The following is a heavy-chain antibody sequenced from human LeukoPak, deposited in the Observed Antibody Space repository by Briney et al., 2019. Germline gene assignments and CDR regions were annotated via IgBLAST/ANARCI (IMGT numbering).Heavy chain of an antibody. V-gene: IGHV3-7*05. Sequence: GGSLRLSCAASGFSFGSYWMSWVRQAPGKGLEWVANIHQDGNEKYYVDSVTGRFAISRHNAKNSVYLQMSSLRVEDTAVYYCATDSGVFDYWGQGILVTVSS. CDR2: IHQDGNEK. CDR3: ATDSGVFDY. D-gene: IGHD1-26*01. J-gene: IGHJ4*02. CDR1: GFSFGSYW.